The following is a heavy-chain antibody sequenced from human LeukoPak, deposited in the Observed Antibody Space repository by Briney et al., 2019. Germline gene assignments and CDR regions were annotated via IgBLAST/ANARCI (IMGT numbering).Heavy chain of an antibody. CDR1: GFTFSSYG. CDR3: VRTEGGVRGLSPDY. CDR2: ISGSGGST. D-gene: IGHD3-10*01. V-gene: IGHV3-23*01. J-gene: IGHJ4*02. Sequence: PGGTLRLSCAASGFTFSSYGMSWVRQAPGKGLEWVSAISGSGGSTYYADSVKGRFTISRDNAKNSLYLQMNSLRAEDTAVYYCVRTEGGVRGLSPDYWGQGTLVIVSS.